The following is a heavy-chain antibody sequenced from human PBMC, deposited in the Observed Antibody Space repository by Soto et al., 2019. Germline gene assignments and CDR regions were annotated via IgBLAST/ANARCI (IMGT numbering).Heavy chain of an antibody. CDR2: IYYSGST. Sequence: QLQLQESGPGLVKPSETLSLTCTVSGGSISSSSYYWGWIRQPPGKGLEWIGSIYYSGSTYYNPSLKSRVTISVDTSKNQFALKLSSVTAADTAVYYCARAYGSGWYFDYWGQGTLVTVSS. D-gene: IGHD3-10*01. CDR3: ARAYGSGWYFDY. CDR1: GGSISSSSYY. V-gene: IGHV4-39*01. J-gene: IGHJ4*02.